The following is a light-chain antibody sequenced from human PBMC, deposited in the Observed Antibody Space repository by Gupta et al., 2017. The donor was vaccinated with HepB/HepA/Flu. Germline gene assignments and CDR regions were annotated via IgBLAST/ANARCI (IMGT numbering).Light chain of an antibody. Sequence: QSALTQPASVSGSPGQSITISCTGTSSDVGGYNSVSWYQQYPGKAPKLLIYDVTARHSGISTRFSASKSGNTASLTISGLQTEDEADYFCSSFTRSTSTLVLFGGGTKVTVL. CDR1: SSDVGGYNS. CDR3: SSFTRSTSTLVL. J-gene: IGLJ3*02. V-gene: IGLV2-14*03. CDR2: DVT.